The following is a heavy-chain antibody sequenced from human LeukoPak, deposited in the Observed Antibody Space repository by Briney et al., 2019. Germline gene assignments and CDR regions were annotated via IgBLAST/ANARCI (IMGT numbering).Heavy chain of an antibody. CDR1: GFTFSSYA. CDR3: AKENDFWCGYYNFDY. Sequence: GGSLRLSCAASGFTFSSYAMSWVRRAPGKGLEWVSAISGSGGSTYYADSVKGRFTISRDNSKNTLYLQMNSLRAEDAAVYYCAKENDFWCGYYNFDYWGQGTLVTVSS. V-gene: IGHV3-23*01. D-gene: IGHD3-3*01. J-gene: IGHJ4*02. CDR2: ISGSGGST.